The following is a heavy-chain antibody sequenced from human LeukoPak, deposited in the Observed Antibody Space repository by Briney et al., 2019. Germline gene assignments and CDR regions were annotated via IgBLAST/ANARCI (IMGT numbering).Heavy chain of an antibody. CDR3: ASGPYWFYFDY. Sequence: SVKVSCKASGGTFSSYAISWVRQAPGQGLEWMGGIIPIFGTANYAQKFQGRVTITTDETTSTAYMELSSLRSEDTAVYYCASGPYWFYFDYWGQGTPVTVSS. J-gene: IGHJ4*02. D-gene: IGHD2-15*01. CDR2: IIPIFGTA. V-gene: IGHV1-69*05. CDR1: GGTFSSYA.